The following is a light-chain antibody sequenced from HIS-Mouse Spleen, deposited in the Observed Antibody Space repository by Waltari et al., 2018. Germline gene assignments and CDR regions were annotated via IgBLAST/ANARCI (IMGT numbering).Light chain of an antibody. CDR2: QDS. CDR1: KLGDKY. J-gene: IGLJ1*01. CDR3: QAWDSSTAV. V-gene: IGLV3-1*01. Sequence: SYELTQPPSVSVSPGQTASITCSGDKLGDKYACWYQQKPGQSPVLVIYQDSKRPSGIPGRFSGSNPGNTATLTISGTQAMDEADYYCQAWDSSTAVFGTGTMVTVL.